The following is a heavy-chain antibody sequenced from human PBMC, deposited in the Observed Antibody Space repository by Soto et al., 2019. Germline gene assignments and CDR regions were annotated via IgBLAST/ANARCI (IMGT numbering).Heavy chain of an antibody. V-gene: IGHV4-61*01. CDR2: IYYSGIT. D-gene: IGHD2-15*01. J-gene: IGHJ6*02. Sequence: SETLSLTCTVSGGSVSSGSYYWSWIRQPPGKGLEWIGYIYYSGITNYNPSLKSRVTISVDTSASTAYMELRSLRSEDTAVYYCARDIVSEVWGQGTTVTVSS. CDR1: GGSVSSGSYY. CDR3: ARDIVSEV.